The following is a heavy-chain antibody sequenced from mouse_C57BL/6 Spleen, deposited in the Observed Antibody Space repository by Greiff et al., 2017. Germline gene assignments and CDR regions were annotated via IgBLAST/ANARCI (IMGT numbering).Heavy chain of an antibody. Sequence: DVQLQESGPELVKPGASVKISCKASGYSFTGYYMNWVKQSPEKSLEWIGEINPSTGGTTYNQKFKAKATLTVDKSSSTAYMQLKSLTSEDSAVYYCARWELGRGYWGQGTTLTVSS. V-gene: IGHV1-42*01. D-gene: IGHD4-1*01. CDR2: INPSTGGT. CDR1: GYSFTGYY. CDR3: ARWELGRGY. J-gene: IGHJ2*01.